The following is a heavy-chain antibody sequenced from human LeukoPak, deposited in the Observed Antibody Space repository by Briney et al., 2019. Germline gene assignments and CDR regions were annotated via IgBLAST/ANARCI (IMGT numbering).Heavy chain of an antibody. Sequence: GGSLRLSCAASGFTFSSSWMHWVRQAPGKGLVWVSRINSDGSTTNYADSVKGRFTISRYNAKNSLYLLMNSLRAEDTAVYYCARGSTYYDSSGQVPFDYWGQGTLVTVSS. CDR3: ARGSTYYDSSGQVPFDY. D-gene: IGHD3-22*01. CDR1: GFTFSSSW. CDR2: INSDGSTT. J-gene: IGHJ4*02. V-gene: IGHV3-74*01.